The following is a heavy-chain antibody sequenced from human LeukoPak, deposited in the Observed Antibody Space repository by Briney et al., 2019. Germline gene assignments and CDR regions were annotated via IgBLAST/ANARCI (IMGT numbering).Heavy chain of an antibody. CDR2: IIPNFGTA. V-gene: IGHV1-69*13. CDR1: GGTFSSCA. Sequence: GASVKVSCKASGGTFSSCAISWVRQAPGQGLEWMGGIIPNFGTANYAQKFQGRVTITADESTSTAYMELSSLRSEDTAVYYCASKPRDGYNSDFDYWGQGTLVTVSS. CDR3: ASKPRDGYNSDFDY. D-gene: IGHD5-24*01. J-gene: IGHJ4*02.